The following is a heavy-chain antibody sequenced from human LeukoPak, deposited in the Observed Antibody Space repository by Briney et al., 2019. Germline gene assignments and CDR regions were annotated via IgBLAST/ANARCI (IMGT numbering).Heavy chain of an antibody. CDR3: ARGGTWIQLWLGY. D-gene: IGHD5-18*01. V-gene: IGHV3-30*03. J-gene: IGHJ4*02. CDR1: GFTFSTYG. Sequence: GGSLRLSCAASGFTFSTYGMHWVRLASGKGLEWVAVISYDGSNKYYADSVKGRFTISRDNSKNTLYLQMNSLRAEDTAVYYCARGGTWIQLWLGYWGQGTLVTVSS. CDR2: ISYDGSNK.